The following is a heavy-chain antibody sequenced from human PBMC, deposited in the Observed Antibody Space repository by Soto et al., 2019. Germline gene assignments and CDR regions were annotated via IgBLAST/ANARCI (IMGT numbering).Heavy chain of an antibody. Sequence: QVQLVESGGGVVQPGRSLRLSCAASGFTFSSYVMYWVRQAPGKGLEWVAVISYDGRNKHYADSVKGRFTISRDNSKNTLNLQMNSLRAEDTVVYYCARAGCDGGSCYTLVGLRYGMDVWGQGTTVTVSS. D-gene: IGHD2-15*01. J-gene: IGHJ6*02. CDR1: GFTFSSYV. V-gene: IGHV3-30-3*01. CDR2: ISYDGRNK. CDR3: ARAGCDGGSCYTLVGLRYGMDV.